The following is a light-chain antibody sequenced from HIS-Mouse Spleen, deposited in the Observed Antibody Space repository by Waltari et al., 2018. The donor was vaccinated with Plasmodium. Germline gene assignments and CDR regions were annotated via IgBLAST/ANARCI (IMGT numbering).Light chain of an antibody. CDR2: WAS. V-gene: IGKV4-1*01. Sequence: DIVMTQSPDSLAVSLGERATINCKSSQSVLYSSNNKNYLAWYQQKPGQPPNLLIYWASTRESGVPDRFSGSGSGTDFTLTISSLQAEDVAVYYCQQYYSTPRWTFGQGTKVEIK. CDR1: QSVLYSSNNKNY. CDR3: QQYYSTPRWT. J-gene: IGKJ1*01.